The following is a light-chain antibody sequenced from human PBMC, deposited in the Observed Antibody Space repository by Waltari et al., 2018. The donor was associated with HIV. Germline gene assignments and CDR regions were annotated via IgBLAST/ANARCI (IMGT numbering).Light chain of an antibody. Sequence: QSALTQPASVSGSPGQSITISCTGTRSDVGGYNYFSWYQQHPGKAPKLMIYEVSNRPSGVSNRFSGSKSGNTASLTISGLQAEDEADYYCSSYTSSSGWVFGGGTKLTVL. J-gene: IGLJ3*02. V-gene: IGLV2-14*01. CDR2: EVS. CDR1: RSDVGGYNY. CDR3: SSYTSSSGWV.